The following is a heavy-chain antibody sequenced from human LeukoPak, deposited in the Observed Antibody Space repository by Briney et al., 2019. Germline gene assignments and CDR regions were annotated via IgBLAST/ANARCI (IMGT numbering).Heavy chain of an antibody. CDR1: GFTFSRYA. V-gene: IGHV3-23*01. D-gene: IGHD6-19*01. Sequence: GSLRLSCAASGFTFSRYAMSWVRQAPGKGLDWVSGISGSGGTTYYVDSVKGRFTTSRDNSKNTLYLQMNSLRAEDTAVYYCAKAAMRGIAVAGDYNWFDPWGQGTLVTVSS. CDR2: ISGSGGTT. J-gene: IGHJ5*02. CDR3: AKAAMRGIAVAGDYNWFDP.